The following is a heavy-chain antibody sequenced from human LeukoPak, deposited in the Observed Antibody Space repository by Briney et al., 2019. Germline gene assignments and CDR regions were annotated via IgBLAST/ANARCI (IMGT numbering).Heavy chain of an antibody. CDR3: TRPRYCVDGVCYKDY. CDR1: GFTFSGSA. Sequence: GGSLKLSCAASGFTFSGSAVHWVRQASGKGLEWLGRLKGRPDTYATTYAASVRGRFAISRDDSKNTAYLQMNSLKIEDTAMYYCTRPRYCVDGVCYKDYWGQGTLVTVSS. V-gene: IGHV3-73*01. J-gene: IGHJ4*02. D-gene: IGHD2-8*01. CDR2: LKGRPDTYAT.